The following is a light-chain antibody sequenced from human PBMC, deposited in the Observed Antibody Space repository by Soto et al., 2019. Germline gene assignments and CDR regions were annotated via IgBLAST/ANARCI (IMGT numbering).Light chain of an antibody. CDR3: QQSYRTLLT. V-gene: IGKV1-39*01. CDR1: QSISSY. Sequence: DIQMTQSPSSLSASVGDRVTITCRASQSISSYLNCYQQKPGKAPKLLIYAASSLQSGVPSRFSGSGSGTDFTLTISSLQPEYFATYYCQQSYRTLLTFGGGTKVEIK. CDR2: AAS. J-gene: IGKJ4*01.